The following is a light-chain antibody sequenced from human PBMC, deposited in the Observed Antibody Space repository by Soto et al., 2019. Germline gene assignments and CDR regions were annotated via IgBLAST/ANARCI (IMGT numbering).Light chain of an antibody. Sequence: QSALTQPPSASGSPGQSVTISCTGSTSDVGGYEYVSWYQQHPGKAPKLMIFEVNKRPSGVPNRFSGSKSGNTASLTVSGLQAEDEADYYCSSYTSRSTPVFGGGTKLTVL. V-gene: IGLV2-8*01. J-gene: IGLJ2*01. CDR2: EVN. CDR3: SSYTSRSTPV. CDR1: TSDVGGYEY.